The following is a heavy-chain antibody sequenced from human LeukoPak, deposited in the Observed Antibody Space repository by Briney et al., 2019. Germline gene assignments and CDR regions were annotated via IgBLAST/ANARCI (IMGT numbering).Heavy chain of an antibody. J-gene: IGHJ3*02. D-gene: IGHD3-9*01. CDR2: INPSGGST. CDR3: ARGAYYDILTGYGGAFDI. CDR1: GYSFTNYY. Sequence: GGSVNVSCKASGYSFTNYYLQWVRQAPGQGQECMGIINPSGGSTSYAQKFQGRVTMTRDTSTSTVYMELRSLRSEDTAVYYCARGAYYDILTGYGGAFDIWGQGTMVTVSS. V-gene: IGHV1-46*01.